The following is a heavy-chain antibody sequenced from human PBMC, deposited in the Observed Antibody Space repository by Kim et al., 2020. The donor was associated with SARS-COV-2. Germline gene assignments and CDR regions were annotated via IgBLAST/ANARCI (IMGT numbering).Heavy chain of an antibody. CDR2: ISHDGTSS. CDR1: GFSFSCCA. V-gene: IGHV3-23*01. J-gene: IGHJ6*02. CDR3: AKDVWDYSGMHV. D-gene: IGHD1-26*01. Sequence: GGSLRLSCVASGFSFSCCAMTWVRQVPGKGPEWVSSISHDGTSSHYANSVRGRFTISRDDSKNTLYLQLNSLRGDDTALYYCAKDVWDYSGMHVWGQGTTVTVSS.